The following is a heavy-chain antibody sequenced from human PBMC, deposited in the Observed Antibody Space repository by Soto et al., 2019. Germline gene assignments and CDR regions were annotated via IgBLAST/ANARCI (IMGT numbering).Heavy chain of an antibody. Sequence: QVQLVESGGGVVQPGRSLRLSCAASGFTFSSYGMHWVRQAPGKGLEWVAVIWYDGSNKYYADSVKGRFTISRDNSKNTLYLQMDSLRAEDTAVYYCARGYDFWSGYYYGMDVWGQGTTVTVSS. J-gene: IGHJ6*02. V-gene: IGHV3-33*01. CDR1: GFTFSSYG. CDR3: ARGYDFWSGYYYGMDV. CDR2: IWYDGSNK. D-gene: IGHD3-3*01.